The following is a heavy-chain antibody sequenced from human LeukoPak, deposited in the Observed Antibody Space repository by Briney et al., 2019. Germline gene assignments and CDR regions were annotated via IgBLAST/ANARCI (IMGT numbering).Heavy chain of an antibody. J-gene: IGHJ4*02. Sequence: SETLSLTCTVSGDSISSGPYYWGWIRQPPGKGLEWIGNIYYGENTYYNPSLKSRVTISIDTSNNQFYLRLSSLTAADTAVYYCARRDDSSGYHKIFDYWGQGTLVTVSS. D-gene: IGHD3-22*01. CDR1: GDSISSGPYY. V-gene: IGHV4-39*01. CDR2: IYYGENT. CDR3: ARRDDSSGYHKIFDY.